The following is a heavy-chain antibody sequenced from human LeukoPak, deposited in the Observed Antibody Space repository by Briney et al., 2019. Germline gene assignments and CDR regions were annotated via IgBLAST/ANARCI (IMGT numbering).Heavy chain of an antibody. CDR3: ARASSSWISYFDY. CDR1: GYTFTGYY. J-gene: IGHJ4*01. D-gene: IGHD6-13*01. V-gene: IGHV1-2*06. CDR2: INPNSGGT. Sequence: GASVKVSCKASGYTFTGYYMHWVRQAPGQGLEWMGRINPNSGGTNYAQKFQGRVTMTRDTSISTAYMELSRLRSDDTAVYYCARASSSWISYFDYWGHGSLVTVSS.